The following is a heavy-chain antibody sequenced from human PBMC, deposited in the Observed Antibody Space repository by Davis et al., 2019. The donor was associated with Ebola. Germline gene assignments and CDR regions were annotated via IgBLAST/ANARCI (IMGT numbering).Heavy chain of an antibody. J-gene: IGHJ6*04. CDR3: ARSPPSTDFWSGYQHYYGMDV. Sequence: MPSETLSLTCTVSGGSVSSGSYYWSWIRQPPGKGLEWIGYIYYSGSTNYNPSLKSRVTISVDTSKNQFSLKLSSVTAADTAVYYCARSPPSTDFWSGYQHYYGMDVWGKGTTVTVSS. CDR1: GGSVSSGSYY. CDR2: IYYSGST. D-gene: IGHD3-3*01. V-gene: IGHV4-61*01.